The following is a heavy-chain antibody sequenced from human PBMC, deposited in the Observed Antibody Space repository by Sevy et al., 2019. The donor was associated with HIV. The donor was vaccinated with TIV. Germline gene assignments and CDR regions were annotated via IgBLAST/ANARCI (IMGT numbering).Heavy chain of an antibody. V-gene: IGHV1-18*01. CDR3: ARGSTSWYDY. D-gene: IGHD2-8*01. Sequence: ASVKVSCKASGYTFTTYNIVWVRQAPGQGLEWLAWMSPYNGNKNYAQRVQGRVTMTTDTFTDTAFLEPRSLEFDDTATYYCARGSTSWYDYWGQGTLVTVSS. CDR2: MSPYNGNK. CDR1: GYTFTTYN. J-gene: IGHJ4*02.